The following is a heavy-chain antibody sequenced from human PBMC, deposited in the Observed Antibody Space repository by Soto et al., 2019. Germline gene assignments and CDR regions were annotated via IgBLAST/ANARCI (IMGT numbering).Heavy chain of an antibody. Sequence: QITVKESGPTLVKPTQTLTLTCTFPGFSLSTSGVGVGWIRQPPGNALEWLALIYWDEDKDYSPPLKSRLTITKDTSKTQVVITMTNMDPVDTATYYCAHTPSWIQLWFRYFDHWGQGTLVTVSS. CDR3: AHTPSWIQLWFRYFDH. CDR1: GFSLSTSGVG. V-gene: IGHV2-5*02. D-gene: IGHD5-18*01. J-gene: IGHJ4*02. CDR2: IYWDEDK.